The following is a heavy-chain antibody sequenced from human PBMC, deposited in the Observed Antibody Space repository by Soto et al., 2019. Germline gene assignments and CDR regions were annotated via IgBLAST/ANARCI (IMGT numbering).Heavy chain of an antibody. CDR1: GFTFSSYS. Sequence: GGSLRLSWAASGFTFSSYSMNWVRQAPGKGLEWVSSISSSSSYIYYADSVKGRFTISRDNAKNPLYLQMNSLRAEDTAVYYCARDSAFTIFGVVTKGGYGMAVWGQGTTVTVSS. CDR2: ISSSSSYI. D-gene: IGHD3-3*01. J-gene: IGHJ6*02. V-gene: IGHV3-21*01. CDR3: ARDSAFTIFGVVTKGGYGMAV.